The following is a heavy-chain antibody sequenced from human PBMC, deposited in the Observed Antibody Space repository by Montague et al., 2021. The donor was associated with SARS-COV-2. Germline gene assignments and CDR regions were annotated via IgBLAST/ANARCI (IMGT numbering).Heavy chain of an antibody. CDR3: ARWDPQTLTVISLRGKSANDY. Sequence: SETLSLTCAVYGESFSGFFWSWIRQPPGKGLEWIAEINDRGVTNYNYNPSLVSRVTISADTSKNQFSLKLRSVTAADTAVYYCARWDPQTLTVISLRGKSANDYWGQGTLVTVSS. J-gene: IGHJ4*02. V-gene: IGHV4-34*01. D-gene: IGHD4-11*01. CDR2: INDRGVTNY. CDR1: GESFSGFF.